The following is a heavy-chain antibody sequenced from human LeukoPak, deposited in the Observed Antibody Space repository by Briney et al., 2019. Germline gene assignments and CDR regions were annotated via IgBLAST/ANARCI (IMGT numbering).Heavy chain of an antibody. J-gene: IGHJ4*02. CDR3: ARDTPRGCSSHSCYKSFVF. Sequence: ASVKVSCKASGYTFTAYFMHWVRQAPGQGLEWMGWISPNSGVPNYAQKFQGRVTMTRDTSSSTVYMELRDLRSDDTAVYYCARDTPRGCSSHSCYKSFVFWGQGALVTVSS. V-gene: IGHV1-2*02. D-gene: IGHD2-2*02. CDR1: GYTFTAYF. CDR2: ISPNSGVP.